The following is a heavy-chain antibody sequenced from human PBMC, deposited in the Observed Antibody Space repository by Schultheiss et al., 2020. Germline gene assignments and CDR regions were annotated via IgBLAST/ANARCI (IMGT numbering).Heavy chain of an antibody. D-gene: IGHD2-2*02. CDR2: ISYDGSNK. J-gene: IGHJ4*02. V-gene: IGHV3-30*12. CDR1: GFTFSSYG. CDR3: ARECFTCYTPFDF. Sequence: SLRLSCAASGFTFSSYGMHWVRQAPGKGLEWVAVISYDGSNKYYADSVKGRFTISRDNSQNTLYLQMNSLRAEDTAVYYCARECFTCYTPFDFWGQGILVTVSS.